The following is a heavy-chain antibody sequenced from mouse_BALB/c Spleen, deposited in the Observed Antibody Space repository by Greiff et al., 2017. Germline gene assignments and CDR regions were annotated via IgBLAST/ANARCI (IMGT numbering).Heavy chain of an antibody. D-gene: IGHD2-1*01. J-gene: IGHJ2*01. CDR2: ISSGGSYT. Sequence: EVKLVESGGDLVKPGGSLKLSCAASGFTFSSYGMSWVRQTPDKRLEWVATISSGGSYTYYPDSVKGRFTISRDNAKNTLYLQMSSLKSEDTAMYFCARHRFYRGGYFDYWGQGTTLTVSS. CDR1: GFTFSSYG. V-gene: IGHV5-6*01. CDR3: ARHRFYRGGYFDY.